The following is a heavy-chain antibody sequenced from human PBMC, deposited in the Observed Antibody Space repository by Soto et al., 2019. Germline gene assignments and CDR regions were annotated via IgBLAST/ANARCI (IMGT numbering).Heavy chain of an antibody. V-gene: IGHV4-30-2*01. J-gene: IGHJ5*02. CDR3: ARGNGITMVRGNNWFYP. CDR1: GGSISSFCYS. CDR2: IYHSGST. Sequence: PSETLSLTCAVSGGSISSFCYSWSWIRQPPGKGLEWIGYIYHSGSTYYNPSLKSRVTISVDRSKNQFSLKLSSVTAADTAVYYCARGNGITMVRGNNWFYPWGQGTLVTVSS. D-gene: IGHD3-10*01.